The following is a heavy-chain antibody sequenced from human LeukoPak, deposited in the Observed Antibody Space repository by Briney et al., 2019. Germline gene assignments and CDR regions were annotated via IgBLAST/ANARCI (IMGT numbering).Heavy chain of an antibody. CDR1: GFTFSSFA. CDR3: AREQMISAAGLDY. V-gene: IGHV3-30-3*01. D-gene: IGHD6-13*01. J-gene: IGHJ4*02. CDR2: ISYDGSNK. Sequence: PGGSLRLSCTASGFTFSSFAMHWVRQAPGKGLEWVAVISYDGSNKYFADSVKGRFTISRDNSRNTLYLQMNSLRAEETAEYYCAREQMISAAGLDYWGQGTLVTASS.